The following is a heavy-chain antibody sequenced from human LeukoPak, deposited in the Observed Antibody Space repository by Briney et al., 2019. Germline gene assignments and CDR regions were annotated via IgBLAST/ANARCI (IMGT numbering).Heavy chain of an antibody. Sequence: SAGSLRLSCEASGFTFSSHGMHWVRQAPGKGLEWVAVIWYDGSYKYYADSVKGRFTISRDNSNSTLYLQMNSLRAEDTAVYYCARDKSTSCYYFDYWGQGALVTVSS. J-gene: IGHJ4*02. CDR2: IWYDGSYK. CDR3: ARDKSTSCYYFDY. D-gene: IGHD2-2*01. V-gene: IGHV3-33*08. CDR1: GFTFSSHG.